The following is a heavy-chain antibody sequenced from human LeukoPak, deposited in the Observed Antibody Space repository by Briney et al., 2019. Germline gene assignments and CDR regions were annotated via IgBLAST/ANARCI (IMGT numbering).Heavy chain of an antibody. CDR1: GFTFSSYA. V-gene: IGHV3-30*04. Sequence: GGSLRLSCAASGFTFSSYAMHWVRQAPGKGLEWVAVISYDGSNKYYADSVKGRFTISRDNSKNTLYLQMNSLRAEDTAVYYCAKSGVGDAFDIWGQGTMVTVSS. CDR3: AKSGVGDAFDI. D-gene: IGHD3-3*01. J-gene: IGHJ3*02. CDR2: ISYDGSNK.